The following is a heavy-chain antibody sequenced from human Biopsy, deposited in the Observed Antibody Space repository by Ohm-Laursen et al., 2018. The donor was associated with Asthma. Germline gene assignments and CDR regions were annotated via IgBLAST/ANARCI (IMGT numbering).Heavy chain of an antibody. J-gene: IGHJ4*02. V-gene: IGHV4-59*01. CDR3: ARERAGYYGSGSYLGY. Sequence: GTLSLTCAISGGSFTHYFWMWIRQPPGKGLEWIGYIYYSGSTNYNPSLKSRVTISVDTSKNQFSLKLSSVTAADTAVYYCARERAGYYGSGSYLGYWGQGTLVTVSS. D-gene: IGHD3-10*01. CDR2: IYYSGST. CDR1: GGSFTHYF.